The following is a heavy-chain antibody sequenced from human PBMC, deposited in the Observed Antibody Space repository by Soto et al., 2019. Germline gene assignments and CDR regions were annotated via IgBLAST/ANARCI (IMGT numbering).Heavy chain of an antibody. J-gene: IGHJ6*02. Sequence: GGSLRLSCAASGFTFSSYEMNWVRQAPGKGLEWVSYISSSGSTIYYADSVKGRFTISRDNAKNSLYLQMNSLRAEDTAVYYCARDHTPWAYYYYGMDVWGQGTTVTVYS. V-gene: IGHV3-48*03. CDR3: ARDHTPWAYYYYGMDV. CDR2: ISSSGSTI. D-gene: IGHD3-16*01. CDR1: GFTFSSYE.